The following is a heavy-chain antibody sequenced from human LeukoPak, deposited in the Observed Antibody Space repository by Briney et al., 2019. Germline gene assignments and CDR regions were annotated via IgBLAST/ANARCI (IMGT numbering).Heavy chain of an antibody. D-gene: IGHD2-2*01. V-gene: IGHV1-46*01. CDR2: INPSGGST. CDR3: ARAPPYADPAAEYFQH. CDR1: GYTFTSYY. Sequence: ASVKVSCKASGYTFTSYYMHWVRQAHGKGLERMGIINPSGGSTSYAQKFQGRVTMTRDTSTSTVYMELSSLRSEDTAVYYCARAPPYADPAAEYFQHWGQGTLVTVSS. J-gene: IGHJ1*01.